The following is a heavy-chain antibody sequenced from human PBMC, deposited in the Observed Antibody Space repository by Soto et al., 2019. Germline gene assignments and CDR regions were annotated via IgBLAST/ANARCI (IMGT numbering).Heavy chain of an antibody. CDR2: IYATGTT. CDR1: GASISGFY. Sequence: SETLSLTCTVSGASISGFYWSWIRKSAGKGLEWIGRIYATGTTDYNPSLESRVMMSVDTSKKQFSLKLRSVTAADTAVYYCVRDGTKTLRDWFDPWGQGISVTVSS. CDR3: VRDGTKTLRDWFDP. J-gene: IGHJ5*02. V-gene: IGHV4-4*07. D-gene: IGHD1-1*01.